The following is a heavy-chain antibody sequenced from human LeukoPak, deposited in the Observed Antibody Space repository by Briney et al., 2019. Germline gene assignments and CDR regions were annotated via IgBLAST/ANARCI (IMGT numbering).Heavy chain of an antibody. V-gene: IGHV1-46*01. CDR2: INPSGSST. CDR1: GYTFTGYY. CDR3: ARDSLGWYFDY. J-gene: IGHJ4*02. Sequence: ASVKVSCKASGYTFTGYYMHWVRQAPGQGLEWMGLINPSGSSTLYAQKFQGRVTMTRDMSTTTDYMELSSLRSDDTAVYYCARDSLGWYFDYWGQGTLVTVSS. D-gene: IGHD7-27*01.